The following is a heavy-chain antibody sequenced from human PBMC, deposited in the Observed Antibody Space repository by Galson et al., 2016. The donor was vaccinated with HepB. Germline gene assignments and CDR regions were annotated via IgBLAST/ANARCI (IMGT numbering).Heavy chain of an antibody. V-gene: IGHV5-51*01. Sequence: QSGAEVKEPGESLKISCQGSGYSFPNYWIGWVRQMPGRSLEWMAIIYPGDSDARYSPSFLGQVTISVDKSISTAYLQWSGLSASDTAMYYCARAQSVRAVTLDDWGQGTLVTVSS. D-gene: IGHD6-19*01. CDR2: IYPGDSDA. J-gene: IGHJ4*02. CDR1: GYSFPNYW. CDR3: ARAQSVRAVTLDD.